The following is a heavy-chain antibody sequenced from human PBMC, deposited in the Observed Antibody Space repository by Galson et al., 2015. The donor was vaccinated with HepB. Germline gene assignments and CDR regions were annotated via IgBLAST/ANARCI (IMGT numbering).Heavy chain of an antibody. CDR3: VREGALGELFDY. CDR2: IFYNGNT. D-gene: IGHD3-10*01. Sequence: ETLSLTCTASGGSIFSGGSISSTSYYWGWVRQPPGKGLEWIGNIFYNGNTYYNPSLKRRVTISLDTSKNHFSLKLSSVTAADTAVYYCVREGALGELFDYWGQGTLVTVSS. V-gene: IGHV4-39*07. CDR1: GGSISSTSYY. J-gene: IGHJ4*02.